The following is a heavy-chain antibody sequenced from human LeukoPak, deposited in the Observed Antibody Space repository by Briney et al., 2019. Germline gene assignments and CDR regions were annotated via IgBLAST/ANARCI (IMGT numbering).Heavy chain of an antibody. J-gene: IGHJ3*02. CDR1: GFIFSNYA. Sequence: GGSLRLSCAASGFIFSNYAMHWVRQAPGKGLAYVSAISGDGGSTYYANSVKGRFTISRDNSQNTLYLQMGGLRAEDVAVYYCARESDGDYGNAFDIWGQGTMVTVSS. CDR2: ISGDGGST. V-gene: IGHV3-64*01. D-gene: IGHD4-17*01. CDR3: ARESDGDYGNAFDI.